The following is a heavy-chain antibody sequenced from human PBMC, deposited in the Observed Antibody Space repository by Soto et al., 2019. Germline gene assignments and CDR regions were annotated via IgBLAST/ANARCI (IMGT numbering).Heavy chain of an antibody. CDR2: ISSSSSYI. D-gene: IGHD3-22*01. CDR1: GFTFSSYS. V-gene: IGHV3-21*01. Sequence: PGGSLRLSCAASGFTFSSYSMNWVRQAPGKGLEWVSSISSSSSYIYYADSVKGRFTISRDNAKNSLYLQMNSLRAEDTAVYYCARDQFYDSSGYYYPWFDPWGQGTLVTVSS. J-gene: IGHJ5*02. CDR3: ARDQFYDSSGYYYPWFDP.